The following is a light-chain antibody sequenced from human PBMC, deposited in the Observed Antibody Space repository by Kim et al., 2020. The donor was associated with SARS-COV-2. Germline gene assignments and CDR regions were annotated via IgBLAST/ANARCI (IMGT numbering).Light chain of an antibody. CDR2: KAS. J-gene: IGKJ1*01. V-gene: IGKV1-5*03. CDR3: QRYDTYSKT. Sequence: ASGGDRVTITCRVSQSISARLAWFQQKPGKAPKLLIYKASSLEGGVPSRFSGTGSGTEFTLTVSSLQPDDVATYYCQRYDTYSKTFGQGTKVDIK. CDR1: QSISAR.